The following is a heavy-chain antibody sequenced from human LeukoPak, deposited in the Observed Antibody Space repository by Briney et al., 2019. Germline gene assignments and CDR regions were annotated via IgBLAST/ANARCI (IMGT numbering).Heavy chain of an antibody. J-gene: IGHJ4*02. V-gene: IGHV3-72*01. D-gene: IGHD3-22*01. CDR1: GFTFSSYW. CDR3: ARDVGDSSGYTFGY. CDR2: SRNKGNSYST. Sequence: KPGGSLRLSCAASGFTFSSYWMSWVRQAPGKGLEWVGRSRNKGNSYSTEYAASVKGRFTISRDESKNSVYLQMNSLKTEDTAVYYCARDVGDSSGYTFGYWGQGTLVTVSS.